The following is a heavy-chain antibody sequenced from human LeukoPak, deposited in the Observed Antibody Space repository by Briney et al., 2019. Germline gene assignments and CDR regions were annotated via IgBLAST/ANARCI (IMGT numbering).Heavy chain of an antibody. D-gene: IGHD3-10*01. V-gene: IGHV4-59*01. CDR3: VNGGSYLTK. Sequence: SETLSLTCTVSGGSISSYWSWIRQSPGKGLEWIGYIYFTGTTNYNPSLKSRLTISIDASRNQFSLKLRSATAADTAIYYCVNGGSYLTKWGQGTLVTVSS. J-gene: IGHJ4*02. CDR2: IYFTGTT. CDR1: GGSISSY.